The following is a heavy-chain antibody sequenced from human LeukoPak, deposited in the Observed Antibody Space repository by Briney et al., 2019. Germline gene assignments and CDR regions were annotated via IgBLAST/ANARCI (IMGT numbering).Heavy chain of an antibody. V-gene: IGHV3-30*19. D-gene: IGHD6-19*01. J-gene: IGHJ4*02. CDR1: GFTFSSYG. Sequence: GGSLRLSCAASGFTFSSYGMHWVRQAPGKGLEWVAVISYDGSNKYYADSVKGRFTISRDNSKNTLYLQMNSLRAEDTAVYYCARDLSSSGWYGADYWGQGTLVTVSS. CDR3: ARDLSSSGWYGADY. CDR2: ISYDGSNK.